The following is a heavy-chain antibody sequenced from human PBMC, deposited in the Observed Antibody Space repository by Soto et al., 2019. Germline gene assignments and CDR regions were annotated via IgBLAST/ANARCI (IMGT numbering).Heavy chain of an antibody. V-gene: IGHV3-30-3*01. CDR2: ISYDGSNK. CDR3: ARDSRFGGNSGYHGDY. Sequence: GGSLRLSCAASGFTFSSYAMHWVRQAPGKGLEWVAVISYDGSNKYYADSVKGRFTISRDNSKNTLYLQMNSLRAEDTAVYYCARDSRFGGNSGYHGDYWGQGTLVTVSS. D-gene: IGHD3-16*01. J-gene: IGHJ4*02. CDR1: GFTFSSYA.